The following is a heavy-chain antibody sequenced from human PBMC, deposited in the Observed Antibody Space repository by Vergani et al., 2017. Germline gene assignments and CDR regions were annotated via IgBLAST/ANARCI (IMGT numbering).Heavy chain of an antibody. Sequence: QVQLVQSGAEVKKPGSSVKVSCKASGGTFSCYAISWVRQAPGQGLEWMGGIIPIFGTANYAQKFQGRVTITADESTSTAYMELSSLRSEDTAVDYYARDPPKVVVADGEGYWGQGTLVTVSS. CDR3: ARDPPKVVVADGEGY. CDR1: GGTFSCYA. V-gene: IGHV1-69*01. D-gene: IGHD2-15*01. CDR2: IIPIFGTA. J-gene: IGHJ4*02.